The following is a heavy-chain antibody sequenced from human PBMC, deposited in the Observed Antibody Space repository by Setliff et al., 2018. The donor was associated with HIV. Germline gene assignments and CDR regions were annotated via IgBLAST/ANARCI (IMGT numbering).Heavy chain of an antibody. CDR2: IFYSGST. J-gene: IGHJ5*02. CDR1: GGSISSYY. V-gene: IGHV4-59*01. CDR3: ARGFLRSRRRWFDP. D-gene: IGHD4-17*01. Sequence: SETLSLTCTVSGGSISSYYWSWIRQPPGKGLEWIGYIFYSGSTNYNPSLKSRVTICVDASKNQFSLRLSSVTAADTAVYSCARGFLRSRRRWFDPWGQGTLVTVSS.